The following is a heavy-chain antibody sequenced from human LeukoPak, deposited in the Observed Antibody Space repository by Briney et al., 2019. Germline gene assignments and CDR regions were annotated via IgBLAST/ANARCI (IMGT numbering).Heavy chain of an antibody. V-gene: IGHV3-23*01. CDR3: AKDRQIWFGELLLDYFDY. CDR1: GFTFSSYA. J-gene: IGHJ4*02. D-gene: IGHD3-10*01. Sequence: PGGSLRLSRAASGFTFSSYAMSWVRQAPGKGLEWVSAISGSGGSTYYADSVKGRFTISRDNSKNTLYLQMNSLRAKDTAVYYCAKDRQIWFGELLLDYFDYWGQGTMVTVSS. CDR2: ISGSGGST.